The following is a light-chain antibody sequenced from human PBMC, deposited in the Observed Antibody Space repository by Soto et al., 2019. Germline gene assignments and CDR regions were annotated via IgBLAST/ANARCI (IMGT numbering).Light chain of an antibody. V-gene: IGKV3-20*01. Sequence: EIVLTHSPGTLSLSPCERATLSSSLSQSVIRNLAWYQQKPGQAPRLLIYGASTRATDIPDRFSGSGSGTDFTLTISRLEPEDFAVYYCQHYGNTPPSVTFGPGTKVDIK. CDR1: QSVIRN. CDR3: QHYGNTPPSVT. J-gene: IGKJ3*01. CDR2: GAS.